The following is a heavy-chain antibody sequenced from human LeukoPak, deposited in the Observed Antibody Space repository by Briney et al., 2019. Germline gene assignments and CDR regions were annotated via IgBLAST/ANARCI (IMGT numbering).Heavy chain of an antibody. V-gene: IGHV3-23*01. D-gene: IGHD3-16*01. J-gene: IGHJ4*02. Sequence: GGSLRLSCVASGFTFSTYGMSWVRQAPGKGLEWVSAISINGDSTYYADSVKGWFTISRDNSKNTLYLQMNSLRAEDTAVYYCARVRWGGLYYFDYWGQGTLVTVSS. CDR3: ARVRWGGLYYFDY. CDR1: GFTFSTYG. CDR2: ISINGDST.